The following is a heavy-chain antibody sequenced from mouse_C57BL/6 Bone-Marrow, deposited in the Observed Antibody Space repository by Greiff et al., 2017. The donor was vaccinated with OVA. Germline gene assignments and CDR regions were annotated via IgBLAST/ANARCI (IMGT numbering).Heavy chain of an antibody. CDR1: GFTFSDFY. V-gene: IGHV7-1*01. CDR2: SRNKANDYTT. CDR3: ARDNGDWYFDV. J-gene: IGHJ1*03. Sequence: EVMLVESGGGLVQSGRSLRLSCATSGFTFSDFYMEWVRQAPGKGLEWIAASRNKANDYTTEYSASVKGRFIVSRDTSQSIIYLQMNALGAEDTAIYYCARDNGDWYFDVWGTGTTVTVSS.